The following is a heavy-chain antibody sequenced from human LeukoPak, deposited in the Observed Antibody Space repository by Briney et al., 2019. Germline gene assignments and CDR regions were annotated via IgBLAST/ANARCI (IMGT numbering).Heavy chain of an antibody. CDR1: GGSFSGYY. V-gene: IGHV4-34*01. CDR3: ARRAVATYYYDSSGYRMNWFDP. D-gene: IGHD3-22*01. J-gene: IGHJ5*02. CDR2: INHSGST. Sequence: SETLSLTCSVYGGSFSGYYWSWIRRPPGKGLEWIGEINHSGSTNYNPSLKSRVTISVDTSKNQFSLKLSSVTAADTAVYYCARRAVATYYYDSSGYRMNWFDPWGQGTLVTVSS.